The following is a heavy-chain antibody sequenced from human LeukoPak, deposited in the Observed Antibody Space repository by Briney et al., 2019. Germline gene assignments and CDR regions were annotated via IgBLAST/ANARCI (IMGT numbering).Heavy chain of an antibody. V-gene: IGHV3-9*01. J-gene: IGHJ4*02. CDR1: GFTFDDYA. CDR2: ISWNSGSI. D-gene: IGHD3-10*01. CDR3: LRGDRRDY. Sequence: PGGSLRLSCAASGFTFDDYAMHWVRQPPGKGLEWVSGISWNSGSIGYADSVKGRFTISRDNAKDSLYLQMNSLRVEDTAVYYCLRGDRRDYWGQGTLVTVSS.